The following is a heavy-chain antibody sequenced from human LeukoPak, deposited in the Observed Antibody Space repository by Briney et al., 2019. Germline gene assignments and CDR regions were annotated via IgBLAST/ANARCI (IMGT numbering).Heavy chain of an antibody. CDR1: GGSIDNYY. Sequence: SETLSLTCTVSGGSIDNYYWSWIRQPPGKGLEWIAYMDYSGSTRYNPSLQSRVTISVDTSKNQFSLKVSSVTAADTAVYVCAGAPSATKGWFDPWGQGTLVTVSS. D-gene: IGHD3-10*01. CDR2: MDYSGST. V-gene: IGHV4-59*12. J-gene: IGHJ5*02. CDR3: AGAPSATKGWFDP.